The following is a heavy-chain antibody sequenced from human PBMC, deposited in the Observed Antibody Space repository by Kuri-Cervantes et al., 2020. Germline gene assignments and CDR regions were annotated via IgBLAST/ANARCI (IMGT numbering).Heavy chain of an antibody. Sequence: ESLKISCTVSGGSISSYYWSWIRQPAGKGLEWIGRIYTSGSTNYNPSLKSRVTMSVDTSKNQFSLKLSSVTAADTAVYYCARVSRLGYYYYGMDVWGQGTTVTVSS. CDR3: ARVSRLGYYYYGMDV. CDR2: IYTSGST. CDR1: GGSISSYY. D-gene: IGHD3-16*02. J-gene: IGHJ6*02. V-gene: IGHV4-4*07.